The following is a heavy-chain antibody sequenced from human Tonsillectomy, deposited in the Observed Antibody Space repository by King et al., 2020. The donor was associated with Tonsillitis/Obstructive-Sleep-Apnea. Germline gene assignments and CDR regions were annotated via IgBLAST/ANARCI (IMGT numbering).Heavy chain of an antibody. D-gene: IGHD6-19*01. J-gene: IGHJ4*02. CDR3: ARDLHRYSSGCDFFDY. Sequence: QLVQSGAEVKKPRASVKVSCKASGYTFSSYGISWVRQAPGQGLEWMGWISGYNGNTNYAQRLQGRVTMTTDTSTSTAYMELRSLRSDDTAVYYCARDLHRYSSGCDFFDYWGQGTLVTVSS. CDR2: ISGYNGNT. CDR1: GYTFSSYG. V-gene: IGHV1-18*01.